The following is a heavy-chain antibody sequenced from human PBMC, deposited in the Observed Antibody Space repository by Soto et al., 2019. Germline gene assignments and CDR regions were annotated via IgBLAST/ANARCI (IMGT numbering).Heavy chain of an antibody. D-gene: IGHD4-17*01. CDR1: GFTFSSSD. J-gene: IGHJ4*02. V-gene: IGHV3-33*01. CDR3: ARDDDYGDVARLLDY. CDR2: IWYDGINK. Sequence: PGGSLRLSCAASGFTFSSSDMHWVRQAPGKGLEWVAVIWYDGINKNYADSVKGRFIISRDSSTNTLYLQLNSLRAEDTAVYYCARDDDYGDVARLLDYWGQGTLVTVSS.